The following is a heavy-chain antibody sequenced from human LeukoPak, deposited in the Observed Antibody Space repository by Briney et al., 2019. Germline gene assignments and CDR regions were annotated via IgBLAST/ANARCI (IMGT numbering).Heavy chain of an antibody. J-gene: IGHJ3*02. Sequence: PSETLSLTCTVSGGSISSSSYYWGWIRQPPGKGLEWIGSIYYSGSTYYNPSLKSRVTISVDTSKNQFSLKLSSVTAADTAVYYCARDQRSVKYCSSCQNLLHDYSNYRFHDAFDIWGQGTMVTVSS. CDR1: GGSISSSSYY. D-gene: IGHD4-11*01. V-gene: IGHV4-39*07. CDR2: IYYSGST. CDR3: ARDQRSVKYCSSCQNLLHDYSNYRFHDAFDI.